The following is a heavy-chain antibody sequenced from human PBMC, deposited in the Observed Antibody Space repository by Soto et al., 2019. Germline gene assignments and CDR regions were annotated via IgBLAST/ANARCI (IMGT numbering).Heavy chain of an antibody. CDR2: ISYGGSNT. V-gene: IGHV3-23*01. CDR3: ANAPRFAAAHAQLYC. J-gene: IGHJ4*02. D-gene: IGHD6-13*01. Sequence: PGGSLRLSCAASGFTFSSYAMSWVRQTPGKGLEWVSGISYGGSNTYYADSVKGRFTVSRDNSKNTLYLQMTSLRAEDTAVYYCANAPRFAAAHAQLYCWGPGTLVPVSS. CDR1: GFTFSSYA.